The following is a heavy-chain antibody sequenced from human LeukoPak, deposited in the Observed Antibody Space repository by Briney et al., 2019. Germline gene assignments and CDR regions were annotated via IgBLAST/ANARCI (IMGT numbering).Heavy chain of an antibody. CDR2: IYSGGST. D-gene: IGHD4-17*01. CDR1: GFTVSSNF. V-gene: IGHV3-66*01. CDR3: ASGSGDYGDYFNWFDP. Sequence: GGSLRLSCAASGFTVSSNFMSWVRQAPGKGLEWVSVIYSGGSTYYADSVKGRFTISRDNSKNTLYLQMNSLRAEDTAVYYCASGSGDYGDYFNWFDPWGQGTLVTVSS. J-gene: IGHJ5*02.